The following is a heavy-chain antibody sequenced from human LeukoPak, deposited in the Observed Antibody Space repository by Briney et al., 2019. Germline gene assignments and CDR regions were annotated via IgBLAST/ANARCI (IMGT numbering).Heavy chain of an antibody. V-gene: IGHV3-7*01. CDR2: IKQDGSEK. D-gene: IGHD4-17*01. J-gene: IGHJ3*02. CDR1: GFTFSSYW. CDR3: ARAIYGDFDAFDI. Sequence: GGSLRLSCAASGFTFSSYWMSWVRQDPGKGLEWVANIKQDGSEKYYVDSVKGRFTISRDNAKNSLYLQMNSLRAEDTAVYYCARAIYGDFDAFDIWGQGTMVTVSS.